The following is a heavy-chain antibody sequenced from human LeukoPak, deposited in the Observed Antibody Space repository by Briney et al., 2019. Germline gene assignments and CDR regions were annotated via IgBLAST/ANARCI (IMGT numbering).Heavy chain of an antibody. CDR2: ISGSGSST. V-gene: IGHV3-23*01. Sequence: GASLRLSCAASGFTFSSYAMSWVRQAPGKGLEWVSAISGSGSSTYYADSVKGRFTISRDNSKNTLYLQMNSLRAEDTAVYYCAKDRRGWLQSNFDYWGQGTLVTVSS. CDR3: AKDRRGWLQSNFDY. D-gene: IGHD5-24*01. CDR1: GFTFSSYA. J-gene: IGHJ4*02.